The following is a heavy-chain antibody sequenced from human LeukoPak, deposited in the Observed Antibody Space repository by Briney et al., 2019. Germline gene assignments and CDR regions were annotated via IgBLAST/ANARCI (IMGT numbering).Heavy chain of an antibody. CDR3: AKGTSDWSGYYLDY. V-gene: IGHV3-23*01. CDR1: GFTFSSYA. Sequence: GGSLRLSCAASGFTFSSYAMSWVRQAPGKGLEWVSAISGSGGSTYYADSVKGRFTISRDNSKNTLYLQMNSLRAEDTAVYYCAKGTSDWSGYYLDYWGQGTLVTVSS. D-gene: IGHD3-3*01. J-gene: IGHJ4*02. CDR2: ISGSGGST.